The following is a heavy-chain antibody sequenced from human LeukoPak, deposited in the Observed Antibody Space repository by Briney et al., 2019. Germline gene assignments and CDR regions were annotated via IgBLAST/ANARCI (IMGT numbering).Heavy chain of an antibody. J-gene: IGHJ3*02. V-gene: IGHV4-39*07. D-gene: IGHD5-18*01. CDR1: GGSISSSSYY. Sequence: SETLSLTCTVSGGSISSSSYYWGWIRQPPGKGLEWIGSIYYSGSTYYNPSLKSRVTISVDTSKNQFSLKLSSVTAADTAVYYCARGLGWGTAMVTGFGDDAFDIWGQGTMVTVSS. CDR3: ARGLGWGTAMVTGFGDDAFDI. CDR2: IYYSGST.